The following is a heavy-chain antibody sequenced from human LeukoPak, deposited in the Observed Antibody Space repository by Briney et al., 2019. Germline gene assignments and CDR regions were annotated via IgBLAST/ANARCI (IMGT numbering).Heavy chain of an antibody. D-gene: IGHD2-21*02. Sequence: ASVKVSCKASGYTFTSYYMHRVRQGPGQGLEWMGIINSSGGSTSYAQKFHGRVTMTRDTSTSTVYMELSSLRSEDTAVYYCARGGVTATQRLDYWGQGTLVTVSS. CDR1: GYTFTSYY. CDR2: INSSGGST. CDR3: ARGGVTATQRLDY. J-gene: IGHJ4*02. V-gene: IGHV1-46*01.